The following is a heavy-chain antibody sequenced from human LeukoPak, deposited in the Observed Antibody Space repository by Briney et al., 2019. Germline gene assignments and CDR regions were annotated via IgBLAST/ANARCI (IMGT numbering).Heavy chain of an antibody. D-gene: IGHD3-10*01. CDR1: GGSISSYY. CDR3: ARTLYGSGSYYNPAVYYYMDV. Sequence: SETLSLTCTVSGGSISSYYWSWIRQPPGKGLEWIGYIYYSGSTSYNPSLKSRVTMSVDTSKNQFFLKLSSVTAADTAVYYCARTLYGSGSYYNPAVYYYMDVWGKGTTVTVSS. V-gene: IGHV4-59*12. CDR2: IYYSGST. J-gene: IGHJ6*03.